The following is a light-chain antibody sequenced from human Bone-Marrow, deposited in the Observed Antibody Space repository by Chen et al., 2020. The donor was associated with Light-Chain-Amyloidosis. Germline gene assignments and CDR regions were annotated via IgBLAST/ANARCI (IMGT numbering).Light chain of an antibody. J-gene: IGLJ1*01. CDR3: AAWDDSLSGYV. Sequence: HSVLTQPPSASGPPVQRVTISCSGSSSHIGSNYVYWYQQLPGTAPKLLIYMNNQRPSGVPDRFSGSKSGTSASLAISGLRSEDEADYYCAAWDDSLSGYVFGTGTKVTVL. CDR1: SSHIGSNY. V-gene: IGLV1-47*01. CDR2: MNN.